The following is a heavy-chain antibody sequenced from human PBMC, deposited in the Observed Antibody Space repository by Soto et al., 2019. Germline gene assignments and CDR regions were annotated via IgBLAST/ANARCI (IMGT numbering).Heavy chain of an antibody. CDR1: GGSISSYY. V-gene: IGHV4-4*07. CDR2: IYPSGNT. J-gene: IGHJ6*02. CDR3: AGDEGYYYSGVDV. Sequence: SETLSLTCAVSGGSISSYYWSWVRQTAGKGLEWIGRIYPSGNTNYNPSLKSRVTMSIDTSKNQLSLKLRSVTAADTAVYFCAGDEGYYYSGVDVWGQGTAVTVSS.